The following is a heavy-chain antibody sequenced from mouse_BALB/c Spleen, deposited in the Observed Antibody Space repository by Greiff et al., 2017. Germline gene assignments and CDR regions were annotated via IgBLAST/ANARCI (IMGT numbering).Heavy chain of an antibody. CDR2: IYPGDGDT. D-gene: IGHD1-1*01. CDR1: GYTFTSYW. V-gene: IGHV1-87*01. Sequence: QVQLQQSGAELARPGASVKLSCKASGYTFTSYWMQWVKQRPGQGLEWIGAIYPGDGDTRYTQKFKGKATLTADKSSSTAYMQLSSLASEDSAVYYCARITTVVARAMDYWGQGTSVTVSS. CDR3: ARITTVVARAMDY. J-gene: IGHJ4*01.